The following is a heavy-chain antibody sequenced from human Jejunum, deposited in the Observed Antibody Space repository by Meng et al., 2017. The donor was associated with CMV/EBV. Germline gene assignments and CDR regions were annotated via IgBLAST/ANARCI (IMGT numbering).Heavy chain of an antibody. CDR1: GFTVRRYW. CDR2: INSDGSST. CDR3: ARVGGGYANYYFDF. Sequence: GFTVRRYWMHWVRQVPGKGLVWVSRINSDGSSTSYADSVKGRFTISRDNAKNTLYLQMDSLRAEDTAVYYCARVGGGYANYYFDFWGQGTLVTVSS. J-gene: IGHJ4*02. V-gene: IGHV3-74*01. D-gene: IGHD5-12*01.